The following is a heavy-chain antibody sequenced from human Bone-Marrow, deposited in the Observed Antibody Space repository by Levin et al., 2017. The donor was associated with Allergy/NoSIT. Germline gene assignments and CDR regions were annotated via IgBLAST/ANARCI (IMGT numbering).Heavy chain of an antibody. J-gene: IGHJ6*02. D-gene: IGHD1-1*01. CDR1: GFTFSSYA. V-gene: IGHV3-30*04. CDR2: ISYDGSNK. CDR3: ARDGPPYNWNDVSYYYYYGMDV. Sequence: PGESLKISCAASGFTFSSYAMHWVRQAPGKGLEWVAVISYDGSNKYYADSVKGRFTISRDNSKNTLYLQMNSLRAEDTAVYYCARDGPPYNWNDVSYYYYYGMDVWGQGTTVTVSS.